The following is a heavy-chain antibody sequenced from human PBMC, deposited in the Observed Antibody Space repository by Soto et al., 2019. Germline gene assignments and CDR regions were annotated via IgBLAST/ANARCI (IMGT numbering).Heavy chain of an antibody. V-gene: IGHV4-39*01. CDR1: GDSISSSSYY. J-gene: IGHJ3*02. D-gene: IGHD2-15*01. CDR3: ASNDCSGGSCYSGDAFDI. Sequence: PSETLSLTCSVSGDSISSSSYYWGWIRQSPGEGLEWIGNIHNNGGTQYNPSLDSRVTISVDTSANQFSLRLTSVTAADTAVYYCASNDCSGGSCYSGDAFDIWGQGTMVTVSS. CDR2: IHNNGGT.